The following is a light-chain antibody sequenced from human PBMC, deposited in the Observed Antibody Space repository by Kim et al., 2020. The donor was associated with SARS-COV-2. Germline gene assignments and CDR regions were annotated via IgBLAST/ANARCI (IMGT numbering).Light chain of an antibody. Sequence: KTITRSVHRSGSSIARNYVQWSQQRRGSAPTTVIYDDNQRPSGVPDRFSGSIDSSSNSASLTISGLKTEDEADYYCQSYDSSNHVVFGGGTQLTVL. CDR2: DDN. CDR1: GSSIARNY. J-gene: IGLJ2*01. CDR3: QSYDSSNHVV. V-gene: IGLV6-57*03.